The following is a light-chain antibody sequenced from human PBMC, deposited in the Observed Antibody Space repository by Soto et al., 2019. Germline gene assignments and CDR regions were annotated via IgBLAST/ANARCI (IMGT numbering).Light chain of an antibody. Sequence: AIRMTQSPSSFSASTGDRVSITWRASQRVSDSLAWYQQKAGKAPKLLXYSTSTLQSGGPSRFSGSGSGTDFTLTISSLQPEDFATYYCQQSYSTLSITFGQGTRLEI. CDR2: STS. CDR3: QQSYSTLSIT. V-gene: IGKV1-8*01. J-gene: IGKJ5*01. CDR1: QRVSDS.